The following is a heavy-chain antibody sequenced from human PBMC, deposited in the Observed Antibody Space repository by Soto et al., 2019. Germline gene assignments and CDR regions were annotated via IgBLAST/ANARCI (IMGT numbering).Heavy chain of an antibody. Sequence: SVKVSCKASGGTFSSYAISWVRQAPGQGLEWMGGIIPIFGTANYAQKFQGRVTITADKSTSTAYMELSSLRSEDTAVYYCARDPVCSSTSCSNYYYYGMDVWGQGTTVTVSS. CDR3: ARDPVCSSTSCSNYYYYGMDV. CDR2: IIPIFGTA. D-gene: IGHD2-2*01. J-gene: IGHJ6*02. CDR1: GGTFSSYA. V-gene: IGHV1-69*06.